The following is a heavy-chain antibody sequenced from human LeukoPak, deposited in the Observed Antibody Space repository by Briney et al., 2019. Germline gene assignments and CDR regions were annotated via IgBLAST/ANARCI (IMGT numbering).Heavy chain of an antibody. Sequence: ASVKVSCKASGYTFTGYYMHWVRQAPGQGLEWMGWLNPNSGGTNYAQKFQGRVTLTRDTSISTAYMELSRLRSDDTAVYYCARGGGYCSSTSCYPFDYWGQGTLVTVSS. D-gene: IGHD2-2*01. CDR3: ARGGGYCSSTSCYPFDY. J-gene: IGHJ4*02. V-gene: IGHV1-2*02. CDR2: LNPNSGGT. CDR1: GYTFTGYY.